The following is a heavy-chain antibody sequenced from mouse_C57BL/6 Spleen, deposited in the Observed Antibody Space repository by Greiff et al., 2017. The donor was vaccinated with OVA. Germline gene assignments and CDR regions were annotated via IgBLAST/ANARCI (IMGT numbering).Heavy chain of an antibody. CDR3: ARYHYCGSRDYAMDY. D-gene: IGHD1-1*01. J-gene: IGHJ4*01. Sequence: VQLQQPGTELVKPGASVKLSCKASGYTFTSYWMHWVKQRPGQGLEWIGNINPSNGGTNYNEKVKSRATLTVDKSSSTAYMQLSSLTSEDSAVYYCARYHYCGSRDYAMDYWGQGTSVTVSS. CDR1: GYTFTSYW. CDR2: INPSNGGT. V-gene: IGHV1-53*01.